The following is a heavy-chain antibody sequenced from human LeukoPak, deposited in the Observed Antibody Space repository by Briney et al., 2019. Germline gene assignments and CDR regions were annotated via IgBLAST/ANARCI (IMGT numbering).Heavy chain of an antibody. V-gene: IGHV3-74*01. Sequence: LSGGSLRLSCAASGFTFGNSWVHWVRQAPGKGLVWVSLINADGSTATYADSVKGRFTISRDNSKNTLYLQMNSLRAEDTAVYYCAKDGGGSSPGYYYYMDVWGKGTTVTVSS. CDR1: GFTFGNSW. J-gene: IGHJ6*03. CDR3: AKDGGGSSPGYYYYMDV. D-gene: IGHD6-6*01. CDR2: INADGSTA.